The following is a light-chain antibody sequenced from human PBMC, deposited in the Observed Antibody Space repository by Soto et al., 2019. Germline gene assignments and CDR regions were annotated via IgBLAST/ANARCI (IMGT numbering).Light chain of an antibody. CDR3: RPHNPYPLP. CDR1: QDIRND. CDR2: AAS. Sequence: DIQMTQSPSSLSASIGDRVTITCRARQDIRNDLGWYQQKPGKAPKRLSFAASSLKSGVPSRFSGSGSGTAVTLTISSLPPEDFATYFCRPHNPYPLPLGGGTKVEIK. V-gene: IGKV1-17*01. J-gene: IGKJ4*01.